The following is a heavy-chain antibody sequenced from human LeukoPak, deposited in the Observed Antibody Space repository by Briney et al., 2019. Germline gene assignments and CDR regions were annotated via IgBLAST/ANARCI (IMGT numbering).Heavy chain of an antibody. J-gene: IGHJ3*02. D-gene: IGHD3-10*01. CDR3: ARATTMVRGVIITQDSRDAFDI. CDR1: GGTFSSYA. Sequence: SVKVSCKASGGTFSSYAISWVRQAPRQGIEWMGGIIPIFGTANYAQKFQGRVTITADESTSTAYMELSSLRSEDTAVYYCARATTMVRGVIITQDSRDAFDIWGQGTMVTVSS. V-gene: IGHV1-69*01. CDR2: IIPIFGTA.